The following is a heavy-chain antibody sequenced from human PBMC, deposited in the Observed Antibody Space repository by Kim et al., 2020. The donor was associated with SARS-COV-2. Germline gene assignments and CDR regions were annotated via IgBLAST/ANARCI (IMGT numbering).Heavy chain of an antibody. CDR1: GFGFTKYW. J-gene: IGHJ5*01. D-gene: IGHD1-26*01. Sequence: GESLKISCKGTGFGFTKYWITWVRQMPGKGLEWLGAIEPSDSYTSYRPSIEGHITISADGSITTSYLRWTSLKSSDSAMYYCAVTLREPLREPDSWGHGTQVTVSS. CDR2: IEPSDSYT. CDR3: AVTLREPLREPDS. V-gene: IGHV5-10-1*01.